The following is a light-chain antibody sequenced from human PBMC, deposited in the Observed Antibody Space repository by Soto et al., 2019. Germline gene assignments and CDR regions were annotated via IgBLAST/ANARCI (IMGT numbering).Light chain of an antibody. CDR3: QQCATPPLT. CDR1: QNIENNY. J-gene: IGKJ4*01. V-gene: IGKV3-20*01. Sequence: EIVLTQSPGTLSLAPGESATLSCRASQNIENNYLAWYQQKPGQAPRLLIDDASRRATGIPDRFSGSGSGTDFTLTIIRLQAEDFAVYYCQQCATPPLTFGGGTRVEI. CDR2: DAS.